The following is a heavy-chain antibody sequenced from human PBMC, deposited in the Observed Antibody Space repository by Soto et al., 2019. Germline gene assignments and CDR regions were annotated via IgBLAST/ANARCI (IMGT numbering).Heavy chain of an antibody. CDR3: AKELQRFETAAADVDY. CDR2: ISGSGGST. Sequence: QPGGSLRLSCAASGFTFSSYAMSWVRQAPGKGLEWVSAISGSGGSTYYADSVKGRFTISRDNSKNTLYLQMNSLRAEDTAVYYCAKELQRFETAAADVDYSGQATLVSVSS. J-gene: IGHJ4*02. D-gene: IGHD2-2*01. V-gene: IGHV3-23*01. CDR1: GFTFSSYA.